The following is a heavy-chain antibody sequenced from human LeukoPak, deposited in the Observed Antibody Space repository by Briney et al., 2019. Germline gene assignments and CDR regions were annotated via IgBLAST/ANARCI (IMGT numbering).Heavy chain of an antibody. D-gene: IGHD5-12*01. CDR3: ARELRSPYGDAFDI. Sequence: GGSLRLSCAASGFTFSSYSMNWVRQAPGKGLEWVSYISSSSSTIYYADSVKGRFTISRDNAKNSLYLQMNSLRDEDTAVYYCARELRSPYGDAFDIWGQGTMVTASS. CDR2: ISSSSSTI. J-gene: IGHJ3*02. V-gene: IGHV3-48*02. CDR1: GFTFSSYS.